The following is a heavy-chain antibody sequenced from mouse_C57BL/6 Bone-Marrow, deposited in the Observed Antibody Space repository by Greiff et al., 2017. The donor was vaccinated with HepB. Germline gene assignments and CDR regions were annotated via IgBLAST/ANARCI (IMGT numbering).Heavy chain of an antibody. CDR1: GFTFSSYG. D-gene: IGHD1-1*01. Sequence: DVKLVESGGDLVKPGGSLKLSCAASGFTFSSYGMSWVRQTPDKRLEWVATISSGGSYTYYPASVKGRFTISIDNAKNTLYLQMSSLKSEDTAMYYCASHGSSSAWFAYWGQGTLVTVSA. V-gene: IGHV5-6*02. J-gene: IGHJ3*01. CDR3: ASHGSSSAWFAY. CDR2: ISSGGSYT.